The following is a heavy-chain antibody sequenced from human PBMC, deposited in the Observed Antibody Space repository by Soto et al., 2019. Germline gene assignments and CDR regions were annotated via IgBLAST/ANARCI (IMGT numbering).Heavy chain of an antibody. CDR1: GYTFTSYG. D-gene: IGHD5-12*01. Sequence: QVQLVQSGAEVKKPGASVKVSCKASGYTFTSYGISWVRQAPGQGLEWMGWISAYNGNTNYAQKLQGRVTMTTDTSPSTAYMELRSLRSDDTAVYYCARAVGEAGGGCLDRDYYYYMDVWGKGTTVTVSS. CDR3: ARAVGEAGGGCLDRDYYYYMDV. CDR2: ISAYNGNT. J-gene: IGHJ6*03. V-gene: IGHV1-18*01.